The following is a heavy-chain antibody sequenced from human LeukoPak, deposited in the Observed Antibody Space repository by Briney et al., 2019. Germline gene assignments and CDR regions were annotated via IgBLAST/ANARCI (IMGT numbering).Heavy chain of an antibody. CDR2: ISGSGANT. CDR1: GFIFSNFA. D-gene: IGHD3-10*01. Sequence: SGGSLRLSCAASGFIFSNFAMSWVRQAPGKGLEWVSLISGSGANTYYADSVEGRFTISRDNSKNTLYLQMNSLRAEDTAVYYCARDIYKGLRLLWFGELGYWGQGTLVTVSS. J-gene: IGHJ4*02. CDR3: ARDIYKGLRLLWFGELGY. V-gene: IGHV3-23*01.